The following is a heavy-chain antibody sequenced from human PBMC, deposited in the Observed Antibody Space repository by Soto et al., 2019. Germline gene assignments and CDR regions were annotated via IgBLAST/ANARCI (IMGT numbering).Heavy chain of an antibody. V-gene: IGHV1-3*01. Sequence: QVQLVQSGAEVKKPGASVKVSCKASGYTFTSYAMHWVRQAPGQRLEWMGWINAGNGNTKYSQKFQGRVTITRDTAASTAYMELSSLRSEDTAVYYCAGPYGSGSYYQDYWGQGTLVTVSS. CDR3: AGPYGSGSYYQDY. CDR1: GYTFTSYA. J-gene: IGHJ4*02. CDR2: INAGNGNT. D-gene: IGHD3-10*01.